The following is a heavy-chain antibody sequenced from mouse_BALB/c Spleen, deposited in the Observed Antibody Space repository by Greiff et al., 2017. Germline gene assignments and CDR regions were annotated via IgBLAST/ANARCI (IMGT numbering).Heavy chain of an antibody. CDR2: IYPGGGYT. CDR1: GYTFTNYW. J-gene: IGHJ4*01. Sequence: QVQLQQSGAELVRPRTSVKISCKASGYTFTNYWLGWVKQRPGHGLEWIGDIYPGGGYTNYNEKFKGKATLTADTSSSTAYMQLSSLTSEDSAVYFCARVYRHDEGAMDYWGQGTSVTVSS. D-gene: IGHD2-14*01. CDR3: ARVYRHDEGAMDY. V-gene: IGHV1-63*02.